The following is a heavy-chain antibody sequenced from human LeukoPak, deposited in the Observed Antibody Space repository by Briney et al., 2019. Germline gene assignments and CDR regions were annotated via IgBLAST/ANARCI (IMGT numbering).Heavy chain of an antibody. CDR2: TNHSGST. Sequence: SETLSLTCAVYGGSFSGYYWSWIRQPPGKGLEWIGETNHSGSTNYNPSLKSRVTISVDTSKNQFSLKLSSVTAADTAVYYCATAEYCGGDCYADYWGQGTLVTVSS. V-gene: IGHV4-34*01. CDR1: GGSFSGYY. CDR3: ATAEYCGGDCYADY. J-gene: IGHJ4*02. D-gene: IGHD2-21*02.